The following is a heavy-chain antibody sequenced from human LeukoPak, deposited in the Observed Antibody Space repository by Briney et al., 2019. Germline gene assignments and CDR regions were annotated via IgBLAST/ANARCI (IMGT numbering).Heavy chain of an antibody. Sequence: ASVKVSCKASGYTFTGYYMHWVRQAPGQGLEWMGRINPNSGGTNYAQKFHGRVTMTRDTSISTAYMELSRLRSDDTAVYYCARDWVQGGYSYGYNWFDPWGQGTLVTVSS. CDR3: ARDWVQGGYSYGYNWFDP. D-gene: IGHD5-18*01. J-gene: IGHJ5*02. CDR1: GYTFTGYY. V-gene: IGHV1-2*06. CDR2: INPNSGGT.